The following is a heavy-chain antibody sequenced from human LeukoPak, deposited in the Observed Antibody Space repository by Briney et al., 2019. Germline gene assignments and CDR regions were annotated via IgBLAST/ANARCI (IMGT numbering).Heavy chain of an antibody. Sequence: PGRSLRLSCAASGFTFSSYGMHWVRQAPGKGLEWVSAISGSGGSTYYADSVKGRFTISRDNSKNTLYLQMNSLRAEDTAVYYCAKDRSVTIFGVVTYYFDYWGQGTLVTVSS. D-gene: IGHD3-3*01. V-gene: IGHV3-23*01. J-gene: IGHJ4*02. CDR3: AKDRSVTIFGVVTYYFDY. CDR1: GFTFSSYG. CDR2: ISGSGGST.